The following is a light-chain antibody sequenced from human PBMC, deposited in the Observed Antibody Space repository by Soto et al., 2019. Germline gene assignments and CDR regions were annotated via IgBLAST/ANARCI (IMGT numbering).Light chain of an antibody. CDR2: GAS. Sequence: ETVLTQSPGTLSLSPGERATLSCRASQTIRSNYLAWYRQTPGQAPRLLIYGASNRATGIADRFSGSGSGTDFPLIISRREPEDFALYYCQQYGSAPWTFGQGTKVEIK. CDR3: QQYGSAPWT. V-gene: IGKV3-20*01. J-gene: IGKJ1*01. CDR1: QTIRSNY.